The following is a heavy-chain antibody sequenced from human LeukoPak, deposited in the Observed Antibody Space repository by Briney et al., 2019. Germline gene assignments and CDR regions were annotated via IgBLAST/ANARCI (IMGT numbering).Heavy chain of an antibody. CDR2: IGTAGDT. D-gene: IGHD6-13*01. CDR1: GFTFSSYD. V-gene: IGHV3-13*01. J-gene: IGHJ2*01. Sequence: GGSLRLSCAASGFTFSSYDMHWVRQATGKGLEWVSAIGTAGDTYYPGSVKGRFTISRENAKNSLYLQMNSLRAGDTAVYYCAKGAAAGDDWYFDLWGRGTLVTVSS. CDR3: AKGAAAGDDWYFDL.